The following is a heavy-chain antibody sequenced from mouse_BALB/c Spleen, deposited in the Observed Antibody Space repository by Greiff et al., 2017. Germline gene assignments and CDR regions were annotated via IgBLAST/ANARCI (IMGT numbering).Heavy chain of an antibody. Sequence: VKLVESGPGLVQPSQSLSITCTVSGFSLTSYGVHWVRQSPGKGLEWLGVIWSGGSTDYNAAFISRLSISKDNSKSQVFFKMNSLQANDTAIYYCARRGTRGFAYWGQGTLVTVSA. V-gene: IGHV2-2*02. J-gene: IGHJ3*01. CDR2: IWSGGST. CDR1: GFSLTSYG. D-gene: IGHD2-14*01. CDR3: ARRGTRGFAY.